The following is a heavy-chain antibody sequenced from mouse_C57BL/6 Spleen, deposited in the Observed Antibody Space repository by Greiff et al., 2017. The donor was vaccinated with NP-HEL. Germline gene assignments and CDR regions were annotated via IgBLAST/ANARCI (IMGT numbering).Heavy chain of an antibody. J-gene: IGHJ4*01. V-gene: IGHV10-1*01. CDR3: VRGDGGMDY. D-gene: IGHD3-3*01. CDR2: IRSKSNNYAT. Sequence: EVHLVESGGGLVQPKGSLKLSCAASGFSFNTYAMNWVRQAPGKGLEWVARIRSKSNNYATYYADSVKDSVTISRDDSESMLYLQMNNLKTEDTAMYYCVRGDGGMDYWGQGTSVTVSS. CDR1: GFSFNTYA.